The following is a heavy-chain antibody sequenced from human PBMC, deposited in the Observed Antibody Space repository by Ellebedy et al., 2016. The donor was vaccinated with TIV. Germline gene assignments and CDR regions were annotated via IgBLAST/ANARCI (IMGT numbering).Heavy chain of an antibody. CDR3: AREIDGSGSYGMDV. CDR2: IIPIFGTA. CDR1: GGTFSSYA. J-gene: IGHJ6*02. Sequence: SVKVSCXASGGTFSSYAISWVRQAPGQGLEWMGGIIPIFGTANYAQKFQGRVTITADKSTSTAYMELSSPRSEDTAVYYCAREIDGSGSYGMDVWGQGTTVTVSS. V-gene: IGHV1-69*06. D-gene: IGHD3-10*01.